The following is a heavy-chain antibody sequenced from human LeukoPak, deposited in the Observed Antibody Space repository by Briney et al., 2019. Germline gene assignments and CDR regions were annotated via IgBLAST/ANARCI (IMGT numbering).Heavy chain of an antibody. CDR2: IYYTGST. V-gene: IGHV4-61*08. Sequence: PSETLSLTCTVSGGSISSGGYYWSWIRQPPGKGLEWIGYIYYTGSTNYNPSLKSRVTISVDTSKNQFSLKLSSVTAADTAVYYCARAGVVGATAAFDPWGQGTLVTVSS. D-gene: IGHD1-26*01. CDR1: GGSISSGGYY. CDR3: ARAGVVGATAAFDP. J-gene: IGHJ5*02.